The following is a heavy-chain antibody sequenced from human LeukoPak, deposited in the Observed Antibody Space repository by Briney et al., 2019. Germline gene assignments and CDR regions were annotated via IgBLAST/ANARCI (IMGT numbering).Heavy chain of an antibody. CDR1: GYTFTSYG. D-gene: IGHD3-22*01. Sequence: ASVKVSCKASGYTFTSYGISWVRQAPGRGLEWMGWINAYNGNTNYAQKLQGRVTMTTDTSTSTAYMELRSLRSDDTAVYYCARDWGPYYYDSSGYYLYYWGQGTLVTVSS. J-gene: IGHJ4*02. V-gene: IGHV1-18*01. CDR3: ARDWGPYYYDSSGYYLYY. CDR2: INAYNGNT.